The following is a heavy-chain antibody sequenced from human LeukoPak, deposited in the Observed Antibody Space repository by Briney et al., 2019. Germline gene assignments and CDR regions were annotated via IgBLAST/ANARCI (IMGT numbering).Heavy chain of an antibody. J-gene: IGHJ4*02. V-gene: IGHV1-69*04. CDR1: GGTFSSYA. Sequence: SVKVSCKASGGTFSSYAISWVRQAPGQGLEWMGRIIPILGIANYAQKFQGRVTITADKSTSTAYMELSSLRSEDTAVYYCARDFVEDEVVPAADDYWGQGTLVTVSS. CDR2: IIPILGIA. CDR3: ARDFVEDEVVPAADDY. D-gene: IGHD2-2*01.